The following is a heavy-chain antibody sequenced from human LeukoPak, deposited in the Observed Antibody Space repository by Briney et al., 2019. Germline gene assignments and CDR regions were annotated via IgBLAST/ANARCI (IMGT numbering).Heavy chain of an antibody. D-gene: IGHD2-15*01. Sequence: SETLSLTCTVSGGSISSGGYYWSWIRQHPGKGLEWIGYIYYSGTTSYNPSLKSRVTISVDTSKNQFSLKLISVTAADTAVYYCARYCNGGICYSKAFDYWGQGTLVTVSS. CDR3: ARYCNGGICYSKAFDY. V-gene: IGHV4-61*08. CDR2: IYYSGTT. CDR1: GGSISSGGYY. J-gene: IGHJ4*02.